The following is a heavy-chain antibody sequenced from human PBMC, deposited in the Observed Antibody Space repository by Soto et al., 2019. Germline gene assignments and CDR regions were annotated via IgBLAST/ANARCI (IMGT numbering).Heavy chain of an antibody. CDR2: IYHSGST. CDR1: GGSISSGGYS. Sequence: QLQLQESGSGLVKPSQTLSLTCAVSGGSISSGGYSWSWLRQPPGKGLEWIGYIYHSGSTYYNPSLKSRVTISVDRSKNQFSLKLSSVTAAATAEYCCARCYGGNSLWFGHWGQGTLVTVSS. CDR3: ARCYGGNSLWFGH. D-gene: IGHD2-21*02. V-gene: IGHV4-30-2*01. J-gene: IGHJ5*02.